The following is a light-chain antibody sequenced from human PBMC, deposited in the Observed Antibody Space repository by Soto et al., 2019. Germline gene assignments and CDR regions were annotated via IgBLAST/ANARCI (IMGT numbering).Light chain of an antibody. CDR3: NSYAGSNSFV. CDR1: SSDVGAYNY. V-gene: IGLV2-8*01. J-gene: IGLJ1*01. Sequence: QSVLTQPPSAYGSHGQSVTISCTGTSSDVGAYNYVSWYQQHPGKAPQLMIYEVNKRPSGVPDRCSGSKSGNTASLTVSGLQAEDEADYYCNSYAGSNSFVFGSVTKVTVL. CDR2: EVN.